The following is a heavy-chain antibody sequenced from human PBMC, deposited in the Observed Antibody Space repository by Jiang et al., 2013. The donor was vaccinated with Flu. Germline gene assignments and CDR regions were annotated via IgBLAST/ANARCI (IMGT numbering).Heavy chain of an antibody. J-gene: IGHJ4*02. Sequence: SGYTFTDYYLLWVRQAPGQGLEWMGQINPNSGGTIYAQKFQGRVTMTRDTSISTAYMELSRLRSDDTALYYCARDRTQYGGNHAPVDWGQGTLVTVSS. D-gene: IGHD4-23*01. CDR2: INPNSGGT. V-gene: IGHV1-2*06. CDR1: GYTFTDYY. CDR3: ARDRTQYGGNHAPVD.